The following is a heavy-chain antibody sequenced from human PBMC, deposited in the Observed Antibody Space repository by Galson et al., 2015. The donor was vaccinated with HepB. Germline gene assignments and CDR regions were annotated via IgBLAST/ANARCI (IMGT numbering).Heavy chain of an antibody. J-gene: IGHJ5*02. V-gene: IGHV1-18*01. D-gene: IGHD2-2*01. CDR2: ISAYNGNA. CDR1: GYTFTSYG. Sequence: SVKVSCKASGYTFTSYGISWVRQAPGQGLEWMGWISAYNGNANYAQKLQGRVTMTTDTSTSTAYMELRSLRSDDTAVYYCARDARVVPAAIGGWFDPWGQGTLVTVSS. CDR3: ARDARVVPAAIGGWFDP.